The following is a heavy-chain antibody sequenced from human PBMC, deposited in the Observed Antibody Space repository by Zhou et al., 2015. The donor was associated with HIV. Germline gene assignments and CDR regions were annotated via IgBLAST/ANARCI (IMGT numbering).Heavy chain of an antibody. V-gene: IGHV3-9*01. CDR1: DSPLMIMP. CDR3: AKAQLGYSSSLPGDY. Sequence: EVQLVESGGGLVQPGRSLRLSCAALDSPLMIMPCTGSGNVPGKGLEWVSSVSWNSGTKGYADSVKGRFTISRDNAKTSLYLQMNSLRADDTALYYCAKAQLGYSSSLPGDYWGQGNPGSPSPQ. CDR2: VSWNSGTK. D-gene: IGHD6-6*01. J-gene: IGHJ4*02.